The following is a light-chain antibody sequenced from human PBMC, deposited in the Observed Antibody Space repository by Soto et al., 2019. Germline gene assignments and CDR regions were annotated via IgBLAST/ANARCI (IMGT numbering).Light chain of an antibody. CDR2: DTS. V-gene: IGLV7-46*01. CDR3: LLSYSGTSWV. CDR1: TGAVTSSHY. Sequence: QAVVTQEPSLTVSPGGTVTLTCGSTTGAVTSSHYPYWFQQKPGQAPRTLIYDTSNKHSWTPARFSGSLLGGKAALTLAGAQTDDEADYYCLLSYSGTSWVFGGGTKVIVL. J-gene: IGLJ3*02.